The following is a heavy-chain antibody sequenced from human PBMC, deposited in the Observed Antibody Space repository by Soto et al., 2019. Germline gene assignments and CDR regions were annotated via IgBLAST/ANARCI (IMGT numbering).Heavy chain of an antibody. CDR3: ARGYLYDI. J-gene: IGHJ4*01. D-gene: IGHD3-16*02. CDR2: ISSGGSPI. CDR1: DFIFSTYD. Sequence: GGSLRLSCEASDFIFSTYDMSWVRQAPGEGLEWISFISSGGSPIYYADSVRGRFTISRDDAKRSLFLQMNSLRAEDTATYYCARGYLYDIWGQGSLVTVSS. V-gene: IGHV3-48*03.